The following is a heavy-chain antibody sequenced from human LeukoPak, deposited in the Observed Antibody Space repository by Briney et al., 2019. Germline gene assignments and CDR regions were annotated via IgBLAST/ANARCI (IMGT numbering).Heavy chain of an antibody. V-gene: IGHV1-2*02. D-gene: IGHD6-13*01. CDR2: INPNSGGT. J-gene: IGHJ4*02. Sequence: GWINPNSGGTNYAQKFQGRVTMTRDTSISTAYMELSRLRSDDTAVYYCARAGGSRSAAVDYWGQGTLVTVSS. CDR3: ARAGGSRSAAVDY.